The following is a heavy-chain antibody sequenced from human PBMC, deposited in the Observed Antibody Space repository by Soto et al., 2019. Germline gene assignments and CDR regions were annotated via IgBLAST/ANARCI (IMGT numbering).Heavy chain of an antibody. CDR1: GFSFSSYA. CDR3: AKRRGAGGHFDY. D-gene: IGHD2-15*01. Sequence: DVQLLESGGGLVQPVGSLRLSCAASGFSFSSYAMGWVRQGPGKGLEWVAVVSLGGSTHYADSVRGRFTISRDNSKNTLSLQMNSLAAEDTAVYFCAKRRGAGGHFDYWGQGALVTVSS. CDR2: VSLGGST. J-gene: IGHJ4*02. V-gene: IGHV3-23*01.